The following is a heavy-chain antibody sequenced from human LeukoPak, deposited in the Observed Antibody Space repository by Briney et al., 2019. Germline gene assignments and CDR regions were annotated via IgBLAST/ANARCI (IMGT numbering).Heavy chain of an antibody. D-gene: IGHD1-14*01. V-gene: IGHV3-53*01. CDR3: AGSTNPDYLDY. Sequence: PGGCLRLSCAASGLTVSSNYLGWVRQAPGKGLEWVSLLYSDYITYYADSVKGRFTISRDNSRNTLFLQMNSLRDEDTAVYYCAGSTNPDYLDYWGQGTLDTVSS. CDR2: LYSDYIT. J-gene: IGHJ4*02. CDR1: GLTVSSNY.